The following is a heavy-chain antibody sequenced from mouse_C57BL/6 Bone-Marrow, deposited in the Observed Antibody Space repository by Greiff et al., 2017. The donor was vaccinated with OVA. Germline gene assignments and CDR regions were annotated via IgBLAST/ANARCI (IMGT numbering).Heavy chain of an antibody. CDR3: ARDHGVTTWFYAMDY. CDR2: ISDGGSYT. Sequence: EVKLMESGGGLVKPGGSLKLSCAASGFTFSSYAMSWVRQTPEKRLEWVATISDGGSYTYYPDNVQGRFTISRDNVKNNLYLQMSHLKSEDTAMYYCARDHGVTTWFYAMDYWGQGTSVTVSS. J-gene: IGHJ4*01. V-gene: IGHV5-4*01. D-gene: IGHD2-2*01. CDR1: GFTFSSYA.